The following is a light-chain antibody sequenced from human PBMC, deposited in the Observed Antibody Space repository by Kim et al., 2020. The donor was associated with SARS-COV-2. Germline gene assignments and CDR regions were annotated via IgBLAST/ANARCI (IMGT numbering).Light chain of an antibody. CDR1: KEIRNE. Sequence: GNTITISARASKEIRNELAWYKQKPGKALRILSKSASSREGGVPSSSSGSGSGTHFTLTISSRQPEDFATYYGLQDKTYPDSFGKGTKLKIK. CDR3: LQDKTYPDS. CDR2: SAS. V-gene: IGKV1-6*01. J-gene: IGKJ2*03.